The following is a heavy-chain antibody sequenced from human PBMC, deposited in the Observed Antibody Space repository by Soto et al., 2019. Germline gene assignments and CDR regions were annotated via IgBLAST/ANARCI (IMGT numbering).Heavy chain of an antibody. V-gene: IGHV1-69*02. J-gene: IGHJ6*02. CDR2: IIPTLGIA. CDR1: GGTFSSYT. CDR3: ARRKGDYYYGMDV. Sequence: QVQLVQSGAEVKKPGSSVKVSCKASGGTFSSYTISWVRQAPGQGLEWMGRIIPTLGIANYAQKLQGRVTITADKSTSTAYMELSSLISEDTAVYYGARRKGDYYYGMDVWGQGTTVTVSS. D-gene: IGHD3-16*01.